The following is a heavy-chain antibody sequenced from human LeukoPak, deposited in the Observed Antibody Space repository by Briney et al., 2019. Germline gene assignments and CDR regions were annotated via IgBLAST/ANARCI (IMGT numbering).Heavy chain of an antibody. D-gene: IGHD3-10*01. J-gene: IGHJ4*02. CDR3: ARNPALYYYGSGVDY. CDR1: GYTFASSA. Sequence: ASLKVSCKASGYTFASSAISWVRQAPGQGLEWMGWISPYNGNTNYAQKLRGRVTMTTDTSTSTAYMELRSLRSDDTAVYYCARNPALYYYGSGVDYWGQGTLVTVSS. V-gene: IGHV1-18*01. CDR2: ISPYNGNT.